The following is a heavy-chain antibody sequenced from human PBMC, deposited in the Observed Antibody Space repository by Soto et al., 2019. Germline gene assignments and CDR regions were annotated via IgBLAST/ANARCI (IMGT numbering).Heavy chain of an antibody. J-gene: IGHJ5*02. V-gene: IGHV2-5*01. CDR3: AHRGYGDYPRDNWFDP. Sequence: QITLKESGPTLVKPTQTLTLTCTFSGFSLNTGGPGVGWIRQPPGKALEWLALIYWNEDKRYSPPLKSRLTITKDTSKNQVVLIMTNMDPVDTATYYCAHRGYGDYPRDNWFDPWGQGTLVTVSS. D-gene: IGHD4-17*01. CDR2: IYWNEDK. CDR1: GFSLNTGGPG.